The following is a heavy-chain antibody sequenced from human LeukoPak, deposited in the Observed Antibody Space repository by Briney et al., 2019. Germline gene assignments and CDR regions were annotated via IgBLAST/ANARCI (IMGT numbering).Heavy chain of an antibody. D-gene: IGHD6-19*01. Sequence: SGGSLRLSCAASGFTFKSYAMNWVRQAPGKGLQWVSVISGSGDTTYYADSVKGRVTTTRDNSRNTLYLQMSSLRAEDTGLFYCAKDRDTSGWRYFDYWGQGTLVTVSS. CDR3: AKDRDTSGWRYFDY. V-gene: IGHV3-23*01. CDR1: GFTFKSYA. J-gene: IGHJ4*02. CDR2: ISGSGDTT.